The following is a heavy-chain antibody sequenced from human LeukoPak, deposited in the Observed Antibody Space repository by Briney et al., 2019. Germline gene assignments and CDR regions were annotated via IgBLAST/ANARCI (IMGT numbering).Heavy chain of an antibody. CDR1: GFTFSSFV. CDR3: AKDSPIAVASDY. J-gene: IGHJ4*02. V-gene: IGHV3-23*01. Sequence: GGSLRLSCAASGFTFSSFVMSWVRQAPGKGPEWVSAISGSDDSTYYADPVKGRFTISRDNSKNTLYLQMNSLRAEDTAVYYCAKDSPIAVASDYWGQGTLVTVSS. CDR2: ISGSDDST. D-gene: IGHD6-19*01.